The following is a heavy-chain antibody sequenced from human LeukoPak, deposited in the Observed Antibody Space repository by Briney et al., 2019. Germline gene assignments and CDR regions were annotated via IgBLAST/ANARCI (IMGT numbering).Heavy chain of an antibody. V-gene: IGHV1-69*10. CDR3: ANDRAYGRVAFDY. J-gene: IGHJ4*02. Sequence: GASVKVSCKASGYIFTDYYMHWVRQAPGHGPEWMGGIIPVLGIANYAQKFQGRVTITADKSTSTAYMELTSLRSEDTAMYYCANDRAYGRVAFDYWGQGTPVTVSS. D-gene: IGHD3-10*01. CDR1: GYIFTDYY. CDR2: IIPVLGIA.